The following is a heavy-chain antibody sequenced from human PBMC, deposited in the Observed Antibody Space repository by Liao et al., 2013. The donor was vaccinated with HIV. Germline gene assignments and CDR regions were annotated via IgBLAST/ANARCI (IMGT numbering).Heavy chain of an antibody. CDR1: GGSISTSGYY. CDR3: AREPELDYGDYLLSYFDL. V-gene: IGHV4-39*07. Sequence: QLQLQESGPGLVKPSETLSLTCTVSGGSISTSGYYWGWIRQPPGKGLEWIGSLYYVRTTYYNPSLKSRLTISVDTSKNQFSLKLSSVTAADTAVYYCAREPELDYGDYLLSYFDLWGRGSLVTVSS. J-gene: IGHJ2*01. CDR2: LYYVRTT. D-gene: IGHD4-17*01.